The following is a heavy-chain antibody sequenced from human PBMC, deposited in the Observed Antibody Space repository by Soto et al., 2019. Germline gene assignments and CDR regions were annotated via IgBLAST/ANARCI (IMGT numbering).Heavy chain of an antibody. CDR3: ARQGHLVRGAHFDY. CDR1: GYTFTSYY. J-gene: IGHJ4*02. D-gene: IGHD3-10*01. CDR2: INPSGGST. Sequence: QVQLVQSGAEVKKPGASVKVSCKASGYTFTSYYMHWVRQAPGQGLEWMGIINPSGGSTSYAQKLQGRVTXXRXTXXSTVYMELSSLRSEDTAVYYCARQGHLVRGAHFDYWGQGTLVTVSS. V-gene: IGHV1-46*03.